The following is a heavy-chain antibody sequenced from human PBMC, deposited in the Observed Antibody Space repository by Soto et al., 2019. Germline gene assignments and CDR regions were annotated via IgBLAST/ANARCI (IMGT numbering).Heavy chain of an antibody. Sequence: SETLSLTCTVSGGSVSSYYWSWIRQPPGKGLEWIGYIYYSGSTNYNPSLKSRVTISVDTSKNQFSLKLSSVTAADTAVYYCARHEGSAALRFLEWSNTYVYYYMDVWGKGTTVTVSS. CDR1: GGSVSSYY. J-gene: IGHJ6*03. D-gene: IGHD3-3*01. CDR2: IYYSGST. CDR3: ARHEGSAALRFLEWSNTYVYYYMDV. V-gene: IGHV4-59*08.